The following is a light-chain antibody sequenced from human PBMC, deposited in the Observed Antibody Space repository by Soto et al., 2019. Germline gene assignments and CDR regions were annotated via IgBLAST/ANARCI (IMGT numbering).Light chain of an antibody. CDR2: DVS. CDR1: SSDIGAYNY. Sequence: QSALTQPASVSGSPGQSIAISCTGTSSDIGAYNYVSWYQQHPGKAPKLLIYDVSDRPSGVSNRFSGSKSGNSASLTISGLQADDEADYYCSSNTRSDTYVFGSGTKLTVL. CDR3: SSNTRSDTYV. V-gene: IGLV2-14*03. J-gene: IGLJ1*01.